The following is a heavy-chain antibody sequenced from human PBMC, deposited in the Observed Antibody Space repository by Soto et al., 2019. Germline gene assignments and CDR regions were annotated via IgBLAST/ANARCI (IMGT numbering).Heavy chain of an antibody. CDR1: GGSFNDYY. CDR3: AKTGGDGDYRSYWYFDL. CDR2: INHSGST. Sequence: SETLSLTCAVYGGSFNDYYWTWIRQAPGKGLEWIGEINHSGSTNYNPSLKSRVTISVDTSKNQFSLKLSSVTAADTAVYYCAKTGGDGDYRSYWYFDLWGRGTLVTVSS. V-gene: IGHV4-34*01. J-gene: IGHJ2*01. D-gene: IGHD4-17*01.